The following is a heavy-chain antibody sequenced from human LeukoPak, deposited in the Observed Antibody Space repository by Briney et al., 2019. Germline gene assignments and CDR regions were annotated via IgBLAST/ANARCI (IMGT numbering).Heavy chain of an antibody. D-gene: IGHD3-22*01. CDR2: IYYSGST. CDR1: GGSISTYY. V-gene: IGHV4-59*08. CDR3: ARGYYYDTSDYYYEGYYFDY. J-gene: IGHJ4*02. Sequence: SETLSLTCTVSGGSISTYYWSWIRQPPGKGLEWIGYIYYSGSTNYNPSLKSRVTISVDTSKNQFSLKLSSVTAADTAVYYCARGYYYDTSDYYYEGYYFDYWGQGTLVTVSS.